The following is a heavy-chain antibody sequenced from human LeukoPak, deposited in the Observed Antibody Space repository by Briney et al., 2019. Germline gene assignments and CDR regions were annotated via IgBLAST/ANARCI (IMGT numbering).Heavy chain of an antibody. CDR3: ARGPDFGDRLDYFDY. CDR1: GFTFSRHW. Sequence: PGGSLRLSCAASGFTFSRHWMGWVRQAPGKRLEWVASIKQDGSQYNVDSVKGRFFISRDNAKNSVSLHMNSLRVEDTAVYYCARGPDFGDRLDYFDYWGQGTLVTVS. D-gene: IGHD4-17*01. J-gene: IGHJ4*02. V-gene: IGHV3-7*01. CDR2: IKQDGSQ.